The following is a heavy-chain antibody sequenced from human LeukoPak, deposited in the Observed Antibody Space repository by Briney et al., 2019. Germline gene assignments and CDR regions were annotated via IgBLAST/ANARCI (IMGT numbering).Heavy chain of an antibody. V-gene: IGHV3-13*01. CDR1: GFTFSSYD. J-gene: IGHJ4*02. Sequence: GGSLRLSCAASGFTFSSYDMHWVRRATGKGLEWVSAIGTAGDTYYPGSVKGRFTISRENAKNSLYLQMNSLRAGDTAVYYCARGAAAAGTMDYWGQGTLVTVSS. CDR3: ARGAAAAGTMDY. D-gene: IGHD6-13*01. CDR2: IGTAGDT.